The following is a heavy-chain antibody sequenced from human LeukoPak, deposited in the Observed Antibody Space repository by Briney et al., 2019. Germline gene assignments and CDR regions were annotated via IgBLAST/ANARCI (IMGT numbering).Heavy chain of an antibody. CDR1: GGSISSSNW. V-gene: IGHV4-4*02. Sequence: SETLSLTCAVSGGSISSSNWWSWVRQPPGKGLGWIGEIYHSGSTNYNPSLKSRVTISVDKSKNQCSLKLSSVTAAATAVYYCASYYDSSGYNAFDIWGQETMVTVSS. J-gene: IGHJ3*02. D-gene: IGHD3-22*01. CDR2: IYHSGST. CDR3: ASYYDSSGYNAFDI.